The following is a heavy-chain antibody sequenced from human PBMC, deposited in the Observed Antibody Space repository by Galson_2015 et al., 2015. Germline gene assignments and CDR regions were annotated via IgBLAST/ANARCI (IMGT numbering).Heavy chain of an antibody. V-gene: IGHV3-74*01. CDR1: GFTFSSHW. J-gene: IGHJ4*02. Sequence: SLRLSCAASGFTFSSHWMHWVRQAPGKGLVWVSRIKTDGTYMDTADSVKGRFIVSRDNARNTLYLQMNSLRAEDTAVYYCARDGLGAFDSWGQGTLVTV. CDR2: IKTDGTYM. CDR3: ARDGLGAFDS. D-gene: IGHD3-16*01.